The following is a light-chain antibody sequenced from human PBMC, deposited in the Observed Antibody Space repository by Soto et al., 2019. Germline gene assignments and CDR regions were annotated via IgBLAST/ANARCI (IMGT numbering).Light chain of an antibody. CDR2: EVS. J-gene: IGLJ1*01. CDR3: GSYTTSTTVV. Sequence: QSVLTQPASVFGSPGQSITFSCTGTSXDVGGYNFVSWYQQHPGKAPKLMIYEVSSRPSGVSNRFSGSKSGNTASLTISGLQPEDEADYYCGSYTTSTTVVFGTGTKVTVL. CDR1: SXDVGGYNF. V-gene: IGLV2-14*03.